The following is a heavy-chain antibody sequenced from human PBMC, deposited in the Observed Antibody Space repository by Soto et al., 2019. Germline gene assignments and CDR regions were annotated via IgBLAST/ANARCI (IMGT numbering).Heavy chain of an antibody. V-gene: IGHV4-59*08. Sequence: QVQLQESGPGLVKPSETLSLTCTVSGGSISSYYWSWIRQPPGKGLEWIGYIYYSGSTNYNPSLKSRVTISVDTSKNQFSLKLSSVTAADTAVYYCARQIRGGVANDGYFDYWGQGTLVTVSS. D-gene: IGHD3-10*01. CDR1: GGSISSYY. CDR3: ARQIRGGVANDGYFDY. J-gene: IGHJ4*02. CDR2: IYYSGST.